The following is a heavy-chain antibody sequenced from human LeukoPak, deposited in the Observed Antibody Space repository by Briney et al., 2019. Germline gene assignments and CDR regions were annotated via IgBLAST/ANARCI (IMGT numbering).Heavy chain of an antibody. Sequence: PGGSLRLSCAASGFTFSSYAMSWVRQAPGKGLEWVAIIKQDGSEKYYEDSVRGRFTISRDNAKNSLYLQMNSLRAEDTAVYYCAPGLRGVLQAPFDYWGQGTLVTVSS. J-gene: IGHJ4*02. V-gene: IGHV3-7*01. CDR1: GFTFSSYA. D-gene: IGHD3-10*01. CDR2: IKQDGSEK. CDR3: APGLRGVLQAPFDY.